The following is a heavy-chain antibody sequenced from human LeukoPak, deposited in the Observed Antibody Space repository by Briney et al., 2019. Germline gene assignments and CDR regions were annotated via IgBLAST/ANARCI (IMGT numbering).Heavy chain of an antibody. CDR1: GDSISSGDYY. J-gene: IGHJ4*02. Sequence: SETLSLTCTVSGDSISSGDYYWSWIRQPPGKGLEWIGYIYYSGSTHYNPSLKSRVTISVDTSKNQFSLKLSSVTAADTAVYYCARVGRQQLDRYFDYWGQGTLVTVSS. CDR3: ARVGRQQLDRYFDY. CDR2: IYYSGST. D-gene: IGHD6-13*01. V-gene: IGHV4-30-4*01.